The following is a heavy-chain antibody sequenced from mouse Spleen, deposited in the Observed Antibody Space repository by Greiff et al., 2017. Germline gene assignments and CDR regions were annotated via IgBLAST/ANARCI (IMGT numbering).Heavy chain of an antibody. V-gene: IGHV1-19*01. CDR2: INPYNGGT. J-gene: IGHJ1*03. D-gene: IGHD2-3*01. CDR1: GYTFTDYY. Sequence: VQLQQSGPVLVKPGASVKMSCKASGYTFTDYYMNWVKQSHGKSLEWIGVINPYNGGTSYNQKFKGKATLTVDKSSSTAYMELNSLTSEDSAVYYCARRYDGYLYWYFDVWGTGTTVTVSS. CDR3: ARRYDGYLYWYFDV.